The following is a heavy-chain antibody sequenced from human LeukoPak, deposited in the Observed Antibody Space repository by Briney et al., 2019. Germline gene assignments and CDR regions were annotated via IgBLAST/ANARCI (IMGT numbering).Heavy chain of an antibody. CDR3: ARSPARYSSNISWGFDY. D-gene: IGHD6-13*01. J-gene: IGHJ4*02. V-gene: IGHV1-18*01. Sequence: GASVKVSCKASGYTFPNYGISWVRQAPGQGLEWMGWISGYNGYTNYAQRIQARVTMTADTSTSTAYMEVRSLRSEDTAVYYCARSPARYSSNISWGFDYWGQGTLVAVSS. CDR2: ISGYNGYT. CDR1: GYTFPNYG.